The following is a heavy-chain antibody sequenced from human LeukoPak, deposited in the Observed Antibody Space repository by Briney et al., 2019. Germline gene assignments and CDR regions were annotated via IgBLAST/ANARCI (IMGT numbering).Heavy chain of an antibody. CDR1: GYRFTTYW. CDR2: INPGDSDT. CDR3: ARHPITRYYDSSGYSAAGPDY. Sequence: GESLKISCKGSGYRFTTYWIGWVRQMPGKGLEWMGIINPGDSDTRYSPSFQGQVTISADKSISTAYLLWSSLKASDTAMYYCARHPITRYYDSSGYSAAGPDYWGQGTLVTVSS. V-gene: IGHV5-51*01. J-gene: IGHJ4*02. D-gene: IGHD3-22*01.